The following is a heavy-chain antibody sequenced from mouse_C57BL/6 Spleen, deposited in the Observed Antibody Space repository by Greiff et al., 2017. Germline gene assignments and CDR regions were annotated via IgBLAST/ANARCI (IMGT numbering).Heavy chain of an antibody. Sequence: VKLQQSGAELVRPGASVTLSCKASGYTFTDYEMHWVKQTPVHGLEWIGAIDPETGGTAYNQKFKGKAILTADKSSSTAYMELRSLTSEDSAVYYCTRGTGTWFAYWGQGTLVTVSA. V-gene: IGHV1-15*01. CDR1: GYTFTDYE. D-gene: IGHD4-1*01. CDR3: TRGTGTWFAY. J-gene: IGHJ3*01. CDR2: IDPETGGT.